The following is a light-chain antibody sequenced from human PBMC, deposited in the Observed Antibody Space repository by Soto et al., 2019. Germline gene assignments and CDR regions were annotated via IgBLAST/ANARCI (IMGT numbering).Light chain of an antibody. CDR1: QSVSSSY. J-gene: IGKJ5*01. V-gene: IGKV3-20*01. CDR3: QQYGSSVT. CDR2: GAS. Sequence: EILLTQSPCTLALSPGERATLSCGASQSVSSSYLAWYQQKPGHAPSLLIYGASSRATGIPDRLSGSGSGTDFTLTISRPEPEDFAVYYCQQYGSSVTFGQGTRLEIK.